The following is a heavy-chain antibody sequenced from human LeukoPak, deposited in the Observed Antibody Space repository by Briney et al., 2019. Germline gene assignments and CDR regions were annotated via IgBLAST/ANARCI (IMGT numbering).Heavy chain of an antibody. Sequence: ASVKVSCKASGYTFTSYGISWVRQAPGQGLEWMGWISGYNGNTNYAQQKLQGRVTMTTDTSTSTAYMELRSLRPEDTAVYYCARTDQQRDYWGQGTLVTVSS. CDR1: GYTFTSYG. CDR3: ARTDQQRDY. V-gene: IGHV1-18*01. J-gene: IGHJ4*02. D-gene: IGHD6-13*01. CDR2: ISGYNGNT.